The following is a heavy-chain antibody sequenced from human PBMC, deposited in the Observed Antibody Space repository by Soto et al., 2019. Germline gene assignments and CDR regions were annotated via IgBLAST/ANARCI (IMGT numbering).Heavy chain of an antibody. Sequence: PGGSLRLSCAASGFTFSSYGMHWVRQAPGKGLEWVAVISYDGSNKYYADSVKGRFTISRDNAKNTLYLQMNSLRAEDTAVYYCARESDGANSLWGQGTLVTVSS. V-gene: IGHV3-30*03. D-gene: IGHD4-17*01. J-gene: IGHJ4*02. CDR3: ARESDGANSL. CDR1: GFTFSSYG. CDR2: ISYDGSNK.